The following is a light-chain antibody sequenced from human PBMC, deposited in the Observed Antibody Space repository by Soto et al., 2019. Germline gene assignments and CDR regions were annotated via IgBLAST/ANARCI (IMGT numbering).Light chain of an antibody. CDR2: EVS. CDR1: SSDVGGYNY. Sequence: QSALTQPPSASGAPVPSVTISCTGTSSDVGGYNYVSWYQQHPGKATKLMIYEVSKRPSGVPDRFSGSKSGNTASLTVSGLQAEDEADYYCSSYAGSNTVVFGGGTKLTVL. J-gene: IGLJ2*01. V-gene: IGLV2-8*01. CDR3: SSYAGSNTVV.